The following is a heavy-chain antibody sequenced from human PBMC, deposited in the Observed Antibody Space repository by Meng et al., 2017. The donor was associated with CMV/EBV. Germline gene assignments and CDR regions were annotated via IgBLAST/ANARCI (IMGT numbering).Heavy chain of an antibody. D-gene: IGHD1-1*01. V-gene: IGHV3-15*01. J-gene: IGHJ4*02. CDR2: IKSKVDGGTT. CDR3: TTGRGGYNAEDY. Sequence: VESGGGLIKPGGSLRLACVISGLSFSDSWMSWVRQAPGKGLEWVGLIKSKVDGGTTDYAAPLRGRFSISRDDSKNTMYLQMNSLKTDDTAVYYCTTGRGGYNAEDYWGQGTLVTVSS. CDR1: GLSFSDSW.